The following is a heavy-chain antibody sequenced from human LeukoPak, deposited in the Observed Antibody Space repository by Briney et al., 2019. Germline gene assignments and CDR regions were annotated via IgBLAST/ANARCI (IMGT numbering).Heavy chain of an antibody. CDR3: AKDIGSTSLYNWFDP. D-gene: IGHD2-2*01. J-gene: IGHJ5*02. CDR1: GFTFSTYA. V-gene: IGHV3-33*03. Sequence: GRSLRLSCTVSGFTFSTYAMHWVRQAPGKGLVWVAVIAYDGSNTYYLDSVKGRFTISRDNSENTLYLQMNSLRAEDTAVYYCAKDIGSTSLYNWFDPWGQGTLVTVSS. CDR2: IAYDGSNT.